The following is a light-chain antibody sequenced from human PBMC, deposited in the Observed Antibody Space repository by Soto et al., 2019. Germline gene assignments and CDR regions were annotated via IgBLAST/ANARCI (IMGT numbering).Light chain of an antibody. J-gene: IGKJ2*01. Sequence: DIVMTQSPDSLAVSLGERATINCKSSQSVLYSTLSKNYLSWYQQKPGQPPKLLIYWSSTRESGVPDRFSGSGSGTDFTLTISSLQAEDVAVYYCHEYYTTPYTFGHGTKLAIK. CDR1: QSVLYSTLSKNY. CDR2: WSS. CDR3: HEYYTTPYT. V-gene: IGKV4-1*01.